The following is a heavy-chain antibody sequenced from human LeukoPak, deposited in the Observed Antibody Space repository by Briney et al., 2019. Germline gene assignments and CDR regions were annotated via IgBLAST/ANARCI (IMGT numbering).Heavy chain of an antibody. J-gene: IGHJ4*02. CDR3: ARQAQNCYGSGAIDS. D-gene: IGHD3-10*01. CDR2: IYPSDSDI. V-gene: IGHV5-51*01. Sequence: GESLRISCKGSGDPFAHYWIGWVRQMPGRGLEWMGDIYPSDSDIRVSPSFQGQVTISADMSINTAYLQWTSLKASDTAIYYCARQAQNCYGSGAIDSWGQGSLLTVSS. CDR1: GDPFAHYW.